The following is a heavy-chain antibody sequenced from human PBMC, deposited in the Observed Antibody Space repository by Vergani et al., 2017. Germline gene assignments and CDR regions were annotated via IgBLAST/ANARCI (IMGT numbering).Heavy chain of an antibody. J-gene: IGHJ3*02. CDR1: GGPFSSYA. D-gene: IGHD6-13*01. Sequence: QVQLVQSGAEVKKPGSSVKVSCKASGGPFSSYAISWVRPAPGQGLEWMGGIIHIFCTANYAQKFQGRVTITADESTSTAYMELSSLRSEDTAVYYCARMTHSSSWDWEAFDIWGQGTMVTVSS. V-gene: IGHV1-69*01. CDR3: ARMTHSSSWDWEAFDI. CDR2: IIHIFCTA.